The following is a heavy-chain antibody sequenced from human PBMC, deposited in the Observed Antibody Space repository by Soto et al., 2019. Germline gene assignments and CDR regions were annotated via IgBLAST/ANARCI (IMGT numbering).Heavy chain of an antibody. D-gene: IGHD2-15*01. Sequence: QVQLQESGPGLVKPSGTLSLTCAVSGGSISSTNWWSWVRQPPGKGLEWIGQIYHSGNTNYNPSLQSRVTISVDQSNHQFSLKLSSVTVADTAVYYCARAGRGDCSGGSCYSGLYGMDVWGQGTTVTVSS. CDR3: ARAGRGDCSGGSCYSGLYGMDV. J-gene: IGHJ6*02. V-gene: IGHV4-4*02. CDR1: GGSISSTNW. CDR2: IYHSGNT.